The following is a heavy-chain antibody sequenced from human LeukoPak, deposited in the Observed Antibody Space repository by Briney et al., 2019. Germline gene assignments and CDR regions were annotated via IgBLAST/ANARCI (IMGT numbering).Heavy chain of an antibody. J-gene: IGHJ4*02. CDR3: ARGGTQRTFDY. CDR2: IYYSGST. D-gene: IGHD1-14*01. CDR1: GGSISSYY. V-gene: IGHV4-59*01. Sequence: SETLSLTCTVSGGSISSYYWSWLRQPPGKGLEWIGYIYYSGSTNYNPSLKSRVSISVDTSKNQFSLKLSSVTAADTAVYYCARGGTQRTFDYWGQGTLVTVSS.